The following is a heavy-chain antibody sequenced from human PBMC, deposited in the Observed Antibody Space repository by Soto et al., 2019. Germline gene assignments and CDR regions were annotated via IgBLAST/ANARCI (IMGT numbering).Heavy chain of an antibody. CDR2: ISGSGGST. V-gene: IGHV3-23*01. D-gene: IGHD4-4*01. J-gene: IGHJ6*03. CDR1: GFTFSSYA. Sequence: PGGSLRLSCAASGFTFSSYAMSWVRQAPGKGLEWVSAISGSGGSTYYADSVKGRFTISRDNSKDTLYLQMNSLRAEDTAVFYCAKGGNSNYEDYYYYMDVWGKGTTVTVSS. CDR3: AKGGNSNYEDYYYYMDV.